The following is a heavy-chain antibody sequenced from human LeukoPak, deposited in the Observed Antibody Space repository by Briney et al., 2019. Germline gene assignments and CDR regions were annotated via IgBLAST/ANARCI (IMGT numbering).Heavy chain of an antibody. Sequence: PGGSLRLSCAASGFTFSNYAMTWVRQAPGRGLEWVSASTGSGRTTYYADSVKGRFTISRDNSKNTLYLQMNSLRAEDTAVYYCAKLSGSSGYYYYFDYWGQGTLVTVSS. J-gene: IGHJ4*02. CDR3: AKLSGSSGYYYYFDY. CDR2: STGSGRTT. CDR1: GFTFSNYA. D-gene: IGHD3-22*01. V-gene: IGHV3-23*01.